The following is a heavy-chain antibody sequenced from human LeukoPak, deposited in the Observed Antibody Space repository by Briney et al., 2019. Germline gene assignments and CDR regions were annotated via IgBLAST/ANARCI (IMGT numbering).Heavy chain of an antibody. CDR2: IKSKTDGGTT. V-gene: IGHV3-15*01. Sequence: GGSLRLSCAASGFTFSNAWMSWVRQAPGKGLEWVGRIKSKTDGGTTDYAAPVKGGFTISRDDSKNTLYLQMNSLKTEDTAVYYCTTRITMIVVVLGAFDIWGQGTMVTVSS. CDR3: TTRITMIVVVLGAFDI. J-gene: IGHJ3*02. D-gene: IGHD3-22*01. CDR1: GFTFSNAW.